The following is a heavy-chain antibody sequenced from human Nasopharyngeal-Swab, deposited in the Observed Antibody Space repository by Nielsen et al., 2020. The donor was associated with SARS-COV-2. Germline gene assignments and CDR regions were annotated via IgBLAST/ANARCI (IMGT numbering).Heavy chain of an antibody. V-gene: IGHV1-18*01. D-gene: IGHD3-9*01. CDR1: GYTFTSYG. CDR3: ARQKILTAYLGNWFDP. Sequence: ASVKVSCKASGYTFTSYGISWVRQAPGQGLEWMGWISAYNGNTNYAQKLQGRVTTTTDTSTSTAYMELRSLRSDDTAVYYCARQKILTAYLGNWFDPWGQGTLVTVSS. J-gene: IGHJ5*02. CDR2: ISAYNGNT.